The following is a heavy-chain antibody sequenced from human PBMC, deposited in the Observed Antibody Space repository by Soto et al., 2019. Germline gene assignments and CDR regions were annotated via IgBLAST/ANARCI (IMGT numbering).Heavy chain of an antibody. CDR3: VRELGGLDC. CDR1: GLTFSDYY. Sequence: QVQLVESGGGLVKPGGSLRLSCAASGLTFSDYYMSWIRQAPGKGLDWVPYISSSGHFANYADPVKGRFTTSRDNARKTLYLQMNSLRAEDTAVYYCVRELGGLDCWGQGTLVTVSS. V-gene: IGHV3-11*05. J-gene: IGHJ4*02. CDR2: ISSSGHFA. D-gene: IGHD3-16*01.